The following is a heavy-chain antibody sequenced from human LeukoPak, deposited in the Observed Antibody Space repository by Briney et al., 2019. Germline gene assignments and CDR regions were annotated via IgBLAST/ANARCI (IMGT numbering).Heavy chain of an antibody. CDR2: ISYSGST. J-gene: IGHJ4*02. Sequence: SETLSLTCTVSGGSVSSGRYYWSWIRQPPGKGLEWIGYISYSGSTNYNHSLKSRVTISVDTSKNQFSLKLSSVTAADTAVYYCARAYGGNPTGLYYWGQGTLVTVSS. D-gene: IGHD4-23*01. V-gene: IGHV4-61*01. CDR1: GGSVSSGRYY. CDR3: ARAYGGNPTGLYY.